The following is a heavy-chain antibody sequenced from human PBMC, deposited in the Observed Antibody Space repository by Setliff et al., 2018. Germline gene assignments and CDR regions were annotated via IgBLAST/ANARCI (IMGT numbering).Heavy chain of an antibody. J-gene: IGHJ4*02. CDR3: AKDAKYRGVWPHPAYFYY. CDR2: IQYDGSDK. D-gene: IGHD6-6*01. CDR1: GFLFSSYG. Sequence: GGSLRLSCAASGFLFSSYGMHWVRQAPGKGLEWVAFIQYDGSDKYYEDSVKGRFTISRDNSKNTVYLQVNSLRGEETAVYHCAKDAKYRGVWPHPAYFYYWGQGALVPVSS. V-gene: IGHV3-30*02.